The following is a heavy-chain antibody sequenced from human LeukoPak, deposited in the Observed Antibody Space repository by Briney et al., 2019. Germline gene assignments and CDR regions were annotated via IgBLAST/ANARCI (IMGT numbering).Heavy chain of an antibody. D-gene: IGHD3-10*01. CDR2: IYTSGST. V-gene: IGHV4-61*02. J-gene: IGHJ4*02. Sequence: SETLSLTCTASGGSISSGSYYWSWIRQPAGKGLELIGRIYTSGSTNYNPSLKSRVTISVDTSKNQFSLKLSSVTAADTAVYYCARRITMVRGVMWDTFDYWGQGTLVTVSS. CDR1: GGSISSGSYY. CDR3: ARRITMVRGVMWDTFDY.